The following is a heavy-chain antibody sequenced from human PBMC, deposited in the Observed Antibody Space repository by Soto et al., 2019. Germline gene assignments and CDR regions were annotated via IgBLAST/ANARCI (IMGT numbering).Heavy chain of an antibody. J-gene: IGHJ4*02. Sequence: PSETLSLTCTVSGCSISSAAYCWSWIRQSPDKGLEWIGHIYDGGTTYSSPSLKGRVTISADTSETQFSLKLNSVSAADTAVYYCARGPSGDKVDYWGQGIQVTVS. D-gene: IGHD7-27*01. CDR1: GCSISSAAYC. CDR3: ARGPSGDKVDY. V-gene: IGHV4-30-4*01. CDR2: IYDGGTT.